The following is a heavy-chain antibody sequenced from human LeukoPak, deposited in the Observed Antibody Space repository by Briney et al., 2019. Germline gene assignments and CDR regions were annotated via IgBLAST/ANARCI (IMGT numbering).Heavy chain of an antibody. CDR3: AKGEYCSSTSCYSNWFDP. J-gene: IGHJ5*02. Sequence: GGSLRLSCAASGFTFSSYSMNWVRQAPGKGLEWVSYISSSSSTIYYADSVKGRFTISRDNAKNSLYLQMNSLRAEDTAVYYCAKGEYCSSTSCYSNWFDPWGQGTLVTVSS. CDR2: ISSSSSTI. CDR1: GFTFSSYS. V-gene: IGHV3-48*01. D-gene: IGHD2-2*01.